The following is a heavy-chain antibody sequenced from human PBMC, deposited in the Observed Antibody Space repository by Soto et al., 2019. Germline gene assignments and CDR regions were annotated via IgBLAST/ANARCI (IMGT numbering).Heavy chain of an antibody. CDR2: ISSGAGT. CDR3: AKYIYPANGGPEYYYYGMDV. Sequence: GGSLRLSCAASGFTFSSYAMSWVRQVPGKGLEWVSAISSGAGTYYVDSVKGRFTISRDNSKNTLYLQMNSLRAEDTAVYYCAKYIYPANGGPEYYYYGMDVWGQGTTVTVSS. J-gene: IGHJ6*02. D-gene: IGHD2-2*02. V-gene: IGHV3-23*01. CDR1: GFTFSSYA.